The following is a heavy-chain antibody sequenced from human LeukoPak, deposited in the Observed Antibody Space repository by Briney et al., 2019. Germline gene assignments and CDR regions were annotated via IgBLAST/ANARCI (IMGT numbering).Heavy chain of an antibody. Sequence: SETLSLTCTVSGGSISSGGYYWSWLRQHPGKGLEWLGYIYYSGSTYYNPSLKSRVTISVDTSKNQFSLKLSSVTAADTAVYYCARAAHIVVVPAATKFDYWGQGTLVTVSS. CDR2: IYYSGST. D-gene: IGHD2-2*01. CDR3: ARAAHIVVVPAATKFDY. V-gene: IGHV4-31*03. J-gene: IGHJ4*02. CDR1: GGSISSGGYY.